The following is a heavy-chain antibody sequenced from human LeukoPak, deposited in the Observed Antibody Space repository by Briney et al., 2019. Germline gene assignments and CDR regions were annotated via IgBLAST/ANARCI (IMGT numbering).Heavy chain of an antibody. CDR2: IYHSGST. Sequence: SETLSLTCTVSGGSISSGYYWGWIRQPPGKGLEWIGSIYHSGSTYYNPSLKSRVTISVDTSKNQFSLKLSSVTAADTAVYYCARVTGGDYWGQGTLVTVSS. CDR3: ARVTGGDY. V-gene: IGHV4-38-2*02. J-gene: IGHJ4*02. D-gene: IGHD7-27*01. CDR1: GGSISSGYY.